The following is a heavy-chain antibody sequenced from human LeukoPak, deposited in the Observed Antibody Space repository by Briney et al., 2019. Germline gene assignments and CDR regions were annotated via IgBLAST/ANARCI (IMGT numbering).Heavy chain of an antibody. CDR3: ASTLSSSSLFFDY. D-gene: IGHD6-6*01. CDR2: IYSSGST. CDR1: GGSVSSYY. V-gene: IGHV4-4*07. J-gene: IGHJ4*02. Sequence: SETLSLTCTVSGGSVSSYYWSWIRQPAGKGLEWIWRIYSSGSTNYNPSLKSRVTMSVDTSKNQFSLKLSSVTAADTAVYYCASTLSSSSLFFDYWGQGTLVTVSS.